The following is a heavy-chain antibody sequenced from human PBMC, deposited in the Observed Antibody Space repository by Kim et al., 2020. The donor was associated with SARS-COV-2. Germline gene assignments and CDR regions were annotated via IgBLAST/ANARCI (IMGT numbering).Heavy chain of an antibody. CDR3: ARGRVRGIAAAGTSYFDY. J-gene: IGHJ4*02. CDR1: GFTFSSYW. Sequence: GGSLRLSCAASGFTFSSYWMSWVRQAPGKGLEWVANIKQDGSEKYYVDSVKGRFTISRDNAKNSLYLQMNSLRAEDTAVYYCARGRVRGIAAAGTSYFDYWGQGTLVTVSS. CDR2: IKQDGSEK. D-gene: IGHD6-13*01. V-gene: IGHV3-7*01.